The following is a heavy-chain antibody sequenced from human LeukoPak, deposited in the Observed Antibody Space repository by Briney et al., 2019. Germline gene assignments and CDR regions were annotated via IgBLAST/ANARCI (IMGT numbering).Heavy chain of an antibody. CDR1: GGSISSSSYY. CDR3: ARALQHYGSGSYYIGNRFDYYYYYMDV. CDR2: IYYSGST. Sequence: SETLSLTCTASGGSISSSSYYWGWIRQPPGKGLEWIGSIYYSGSTYYNPSLKSRVTISVDTSKNQFSLKLSSVTAADTAVYYCARALQHYGSGSYYIGNRFDYYYYYMDVWGKGTTVTVSS. V-gene: IGHV4-39*07. D-gene: IGHD3-10*01. J-gene: IGHJ6*03.